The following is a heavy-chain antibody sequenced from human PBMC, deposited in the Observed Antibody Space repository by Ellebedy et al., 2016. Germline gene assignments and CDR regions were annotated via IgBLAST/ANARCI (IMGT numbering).Heavy chain of an antibody. V-gene: IGHV3-23*01. CDR2: ISAGGDIT. CDR1: GFTFRNFF. Sequence: GGSLRLXXVASGFTFRNFFMSWVRQAPGGGLEWVSTISAGGDITFSADSVKGRFTISRDNSRNILYLHMNSLRVDDTAKYYCREGHYSDVWGQGTLVTVSS. J-gene: IGHJ1*01. CDR3: REGHYSDV. D-gene: IGHD2-15*01.